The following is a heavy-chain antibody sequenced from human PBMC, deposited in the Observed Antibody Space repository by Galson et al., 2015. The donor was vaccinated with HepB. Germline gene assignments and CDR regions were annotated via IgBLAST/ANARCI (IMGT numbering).Heavy chain of an antibody. V-gene: IGHV3-30-3*01. CDR2: ISYDGSNK. CDR1: GLTFSRYA. D-gene: IGHD2-2*01. Sequence: SLRLSCAASGLTFSRYAMHWVRQAPGKGLEWVAVISYDGSNKYYADSVKGRFTISRDNSKNTLYLQMNSLRAEDTAVYYCARSKARWYQLLYDASDIWGQGTMVTVSS. CDR3: ARSKARWYQLLYDASDI. J-gene: IGHJ3*02.